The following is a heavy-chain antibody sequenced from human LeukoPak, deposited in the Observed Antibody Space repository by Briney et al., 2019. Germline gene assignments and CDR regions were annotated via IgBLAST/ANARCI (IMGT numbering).Heavy chain of an antibody. J-gene: IGHJ6*03. CDR2: IYPGDSDT. V-gene: IGHV5-51*01. Sequence: AGESLKISCKGSGYSFTSYWIGWVRQMPGKGMEWMCIIYPGDSDTRYSPSFQGQVTISADKSISTAYLQWSSLKASDTAMYYCARQGITGTNYYYMDVWGKGTTVTVSS. D-gene: IGHD1/OR15-1a*01. CDR1: GYSFTSYW. CDR3: ARQGITGTNYYYMDV.